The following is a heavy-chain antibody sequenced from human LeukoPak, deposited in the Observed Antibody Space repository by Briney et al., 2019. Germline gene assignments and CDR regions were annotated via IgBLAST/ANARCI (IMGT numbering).Heavy chain of an antibody. CDR3: AKRGTVTTFGHCDY. CDR2: IKQDGSEK. Sequence: PGGSLRLSCAASGFTFSSYWMSWVRQAPGKGLEWVANIKQDGSEKYYVDSVKGRFTISRDNAKNSLYLQMNSLRAEDTAVYYCAKRGTVTTFGHCDYWGQGTLVTVSS. D-gene: IGHD4-17*01. CDR1: GFTFSSYW. J-gene: IGHJ4*02. V-gene: IGHV3-7*01.